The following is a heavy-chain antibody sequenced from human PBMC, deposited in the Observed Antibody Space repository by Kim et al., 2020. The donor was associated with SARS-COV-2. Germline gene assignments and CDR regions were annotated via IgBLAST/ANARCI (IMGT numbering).Heavy chain of an antibody. Sequence: SGGSTYYADSVKGRFTSARDNSKNTLYLQMNSLRAEDTAVYYCAKRVIDYWGQGTLVTVSS. CDR2: SGGST. D-gene: IGHD6-13*01. CDR3: AKRVIDY. V-gene: IGHV3-23*01. J-gene: IGHJ4*02.